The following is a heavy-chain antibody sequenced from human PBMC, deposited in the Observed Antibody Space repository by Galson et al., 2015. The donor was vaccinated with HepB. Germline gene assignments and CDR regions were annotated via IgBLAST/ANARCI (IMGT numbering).Heavy chain of an antibody. CDR1: GFTFENYT. CDR2: ISRSGSYI. D-gene: IGHD3-9*01. V-gene: IGHV3-21*01. J-gene: IGHJ4*02. CDR3: ARELRDVDWLFDY. Sequence: SLRLSCAVSGFTFENYTMNWVRQTPGKGLEWVSSISRSGSYIYYADSVKGRFTISRDNAKNSLYLQMNSLRVEDTAVLYCARELRDVDWLFDYWGQGSLVTVSS.